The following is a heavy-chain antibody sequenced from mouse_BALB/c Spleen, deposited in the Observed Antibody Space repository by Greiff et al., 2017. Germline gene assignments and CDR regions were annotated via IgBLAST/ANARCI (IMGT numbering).Heavy chain of an antibody. D-gene: IGHD2-4*01. CDR2: IRNKANGYTT. CDR3: ARDTYYDYGGFAY. Sequence: EVKLQESGGGLVQPGGSLRLSCATSGFTFTDYYMSWVRQPPGKALEWLGFIRNKANGYTTEYSASVKGRFTISRDNSQSILYLQMNTLRAEDSATYYCARDTYYDYGGFAYWGQGTLVTVSA. CDR1: GFTFTDYY. V-gene: IGHV7-3*02. J-gene: IGHJ3*01.